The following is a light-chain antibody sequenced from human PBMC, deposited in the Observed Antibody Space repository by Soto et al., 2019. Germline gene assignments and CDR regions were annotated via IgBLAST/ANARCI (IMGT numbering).Light chain of an antibody. CDR1: QSITSY. Sequence: DIHMTQSPSSLSASVGDRVTITCRASQSITSYLNWYQQKPGKAPKLLIYAASSLQSGVPSMFSGRGSGTDFTLTISSLQPEDFSTYYCQLSHSISWTFGPGTKVDIK. CDR3: QLSHSISWT. J-gene: IGKJ1*01. V-gene: IGKV1-39*01. CDR2: AAS.